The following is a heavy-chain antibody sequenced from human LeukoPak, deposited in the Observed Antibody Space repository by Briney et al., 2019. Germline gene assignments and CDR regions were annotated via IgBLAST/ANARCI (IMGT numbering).Heavy chain of an antibody. Sequence: GRSLRLSCAASGFTFSNFWMGWVRQAPGKGLEWVASIKYDESEKHYVDSVKGRFTISRDNAKNSLYLQMNSLRGVDTAVYFCARVTTNGYFEYWGQGSLVTVSS. CDR3: ARVTTNGYFEY. J-gene: IGHJ4*02. V-gene: IGHV3-7*04. CDR1: GFTFSNFW. CDR2: IKYDESEK. D-gene: IGHD1-1*01.